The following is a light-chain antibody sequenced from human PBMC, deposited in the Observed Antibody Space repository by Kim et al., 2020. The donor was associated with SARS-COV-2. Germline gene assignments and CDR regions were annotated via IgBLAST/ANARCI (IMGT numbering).Light chain of an antibody. J-gene: IGKJ1*01. CDR3: QQYNKWPPGT. CDR2: DVS. CDR1: QSVGIN. Sequence: SPGEGATLSCSASQSVGINVAWYQRKPGPPLRLLIYDVSIRVTGIPARFSGSGSGTEFTLTISSLQSEDFAIYYCQQYNKWPPGTFGQGTKVEIK. V-gene: IGKV3-15*01.